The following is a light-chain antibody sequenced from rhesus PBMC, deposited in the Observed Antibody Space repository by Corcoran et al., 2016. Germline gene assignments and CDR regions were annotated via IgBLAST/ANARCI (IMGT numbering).Light chain of an antibody. J-gene: IGKJ1*01. CDR2: EAS. CDR3: QHYYSTPRT. V-gene: IGKV1-25*01. CDR1: QGITND. Sequence: DIQMTQSPSSLSASVGDRVTITCRASQGITNDLAWYQQKPGEAPKLLFYEASSLQSGIPSRFSGIGSGTDFTLTISSLQSVDFATYYCQHYYSTPRTFGQGTKVEIK.